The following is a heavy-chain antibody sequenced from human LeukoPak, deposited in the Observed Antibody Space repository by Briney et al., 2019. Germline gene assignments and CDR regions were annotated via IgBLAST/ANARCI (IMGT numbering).Heavy chain of an antibody. CDR1: GYTFTSYD. J-gene: IGHJ2*01. CDR2: ISAYNGNT. Sequence: ASVKVSCKASGYTFTSYDISWVRQAPGQGLEWMGWISAYNGNTNYAQKLQGRVTMTTDTSTSTAYMELRSLRSDDTAVYYCARGVLTMVRGVIPIYWYFDLWGRGTLVTVSS. CDR3: ARGVLTMVRGVIPIYWYFDL. V-gene: IGHV1-18*01. D-gene: IGHD3-10*01.